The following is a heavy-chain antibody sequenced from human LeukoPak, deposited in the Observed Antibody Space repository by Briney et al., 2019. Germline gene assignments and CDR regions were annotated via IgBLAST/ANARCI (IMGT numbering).Heavy chain of an antibody. CDR1: GFTFSSYG. Sequence: GGSPRLSCAASGFTFSSYGMDWVRQAPGKGLEWVSGVSNRDGRAYYADSVKGRFTVSRDNSKNTLHLQMNSLRAEDTALYYCASGMSLAGDGPFDYWGQGTLVTVSS. CDR2: VSNRDGRA. CDR3: ASGMSLAGDGPFDY. J-gene: IGHJ4*02. D-gene: IGHD6-19*01. V-gene: IGHV3-23*01.